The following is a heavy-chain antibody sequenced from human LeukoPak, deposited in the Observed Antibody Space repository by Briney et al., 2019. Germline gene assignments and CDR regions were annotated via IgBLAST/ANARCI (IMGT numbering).Heavy chain of an antibody. CDR3: ARGDYLGTERYYYYMDV. D-gene: IGHD1-14*01. V-gene: IGHV3-30*04. CDR1: GFTFSSYA. J-gene: IGHJ6*03. CDR2: ISFDGTDA. Sequence: GGSLRLSCAASGFTFSSYAIHWVRQAPGKGLEWVAVISFDGTDAFYADSVKGRFTISRDNSKNTLYLQMNSLRPEDTAVYYCARGDYLGTERYYYYMDVWGKGTTVTVSS.